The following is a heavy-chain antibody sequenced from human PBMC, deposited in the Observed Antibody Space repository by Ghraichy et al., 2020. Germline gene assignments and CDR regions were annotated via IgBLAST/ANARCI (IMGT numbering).Heavy chain of an antibody. V-gene: IGHV3-48*02. J-gene: IGHJ4*02. D-gene: IGHD2/OR15-2a*01. Sequence: GESLNISCAASGFSFSTSSMSWVRQSQEKGLEWVSYISHSSRYIYYADSVKGRFTISRDNAKNSLSLQMNSLGDEDTAVYYCARDFLGDHPFWGQGTPVTVSS. CDR1: GFSFSTSS. CDR2: ISHSSRYI. CDR3: ARDFLGDHPF.